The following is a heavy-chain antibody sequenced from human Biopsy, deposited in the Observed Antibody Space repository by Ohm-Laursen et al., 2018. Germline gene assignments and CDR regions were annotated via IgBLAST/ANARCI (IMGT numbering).Heavy chain of an antibody. D-gene: IGHD3-22*01. J-gene: IGHJ6*02. CDR2: INHSGRT. V-gene: IGHV4-34*01. Sequence: SETLSLTCAVYGESFNGYYWCWIRQTPGKGLEWIGEINHSGRTNYNPSLKGRVTISVDTSKNQFYLKVRSVTAADTAVYYCVRGVDYYDPYHYYALDVWGQGTTVTVSS. CDR1: GESFNGYY. CDR3: VRGVDYYDPYHYYALDV.